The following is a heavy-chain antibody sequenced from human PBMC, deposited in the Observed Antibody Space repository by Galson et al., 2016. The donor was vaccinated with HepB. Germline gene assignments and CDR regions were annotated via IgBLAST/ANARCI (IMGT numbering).Heavy chain of an antibody. Sequence: QSGAEVKKPGESLEISCKGSGYSFTSYWIGWVRQMPGKGPEWMGLIYPGDSDTRYSPSFQGQVTISADKSIRTAYLQWSSLKASDTAMYYCATTSTTIRAREFDYWGQGTLVTVSS. CDR3: ATTSTTIRAREFDY. V-gene: IGHV5-51*01. CDR1: GYSFTSYW. J-gene: IGHJ4*02. D-gene: IGHD1-1*01. CDR2: IYPGDSDT.